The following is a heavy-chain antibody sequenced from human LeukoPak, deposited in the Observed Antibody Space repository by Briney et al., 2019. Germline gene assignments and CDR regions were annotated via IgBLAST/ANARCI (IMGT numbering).Heavy chain of an antibody. V-gene: IGHV1-18*01. CDR3: ARDLDDYGDYGYFDY. Sequence: GASVKVSCKASGYTFTSYGISWVRQAPGQGLEWMGWISAYNGNTNYAQKLQGRVTMTTDTSTSTAYMELRSLRSDDTAVYYCARDLDDYGDYGYFDYWGPGTLATVSS. CDR2: ISAYNGNT. J-gene: IGHJ4*02. D-gene: IGHD4-17*01. CDR1: GYTFTSYG.